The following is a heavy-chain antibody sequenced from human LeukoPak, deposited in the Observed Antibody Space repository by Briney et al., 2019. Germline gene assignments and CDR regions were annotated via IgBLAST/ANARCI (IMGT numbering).Heavy chain of an antibody. Sequence: ASVKVSCKASGYTFTSYDIYWVRQATGQGLEWMGWMNPNSGNTGYAQKFQGRVTITRNTSISTAYMELSSLRSEDTAVYYCARGLMMPRWKITMIVVATRYYFDYWGQGTLVTVSS. CDR1: GYTFTSYD. V-gene: IGHV1-8*03. D-gene: IGHD3-22*01. CDR3: ARGLMMPRWKITMIVVATRYYFDY. CDR2: MNPNSGNT. J-gene: IGHJ4*02.